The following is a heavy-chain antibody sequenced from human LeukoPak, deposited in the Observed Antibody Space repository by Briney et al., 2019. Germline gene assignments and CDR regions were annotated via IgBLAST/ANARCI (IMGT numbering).Heavy chain of an antibody. CDR2: IYYSGST. CDR3: ARHGITGTNVDY. Sequence: SETLSLTCTVSGGSISSSSYYWGWIRQPPGKGLEWIGSIYYSGSTYYNPSLKSRVTISVDTSKNQFSLKLSSVTAADTAVHYCARHGITGTNVDYWGQGTLVTVSS. V-gene: IGHV4-39*07. CDR1: GGSISSSSYY. D-gene: IGHD1-20*01. J-gene: IGHJ4*02.